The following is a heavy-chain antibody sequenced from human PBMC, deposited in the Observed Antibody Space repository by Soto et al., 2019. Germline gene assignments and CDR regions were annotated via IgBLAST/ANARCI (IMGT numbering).Heavy chain of an antibody. D-gene: IGHD2-2*02. CDR2: INPFKGDT. J-gene: IGHJ3*01. CDR1: GYTFSTYG. Sequence: ASVKVSCKASGYTFSTYGITWVRQAPGQGLDWMGWINPFKGDTNSAARFQDRVTMTTDTSTRAAYMELRSLRSDDTAVYYCARVKVPAAILGAFDLWGQGTLVTVSS. CDR3: ARVKVPAAILGAFDL. V-gene: IGHV1-18*01.